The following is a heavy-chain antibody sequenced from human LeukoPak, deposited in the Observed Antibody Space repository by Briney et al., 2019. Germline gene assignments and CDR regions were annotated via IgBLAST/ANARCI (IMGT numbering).Heavy chain of an antibody. V-gene: IGHV1-18*01. CDR3: ARDGVADGSWSQFDF. CDR1: GYTLTELS. CDR2: ISAHDGNT. Sequence: ASVKVSCKVSGYTLTELSMHWVRQAPGQGLEWMGWISAHDGNTKYAEQLQGRVIMTTDTSTSTAYLELRTLTSDDTAVYYCARDGVADGSWSQFDFWGQGTLVTASS. J-gene: IGHJ4*02. D-gene: IGHD6-13*01.